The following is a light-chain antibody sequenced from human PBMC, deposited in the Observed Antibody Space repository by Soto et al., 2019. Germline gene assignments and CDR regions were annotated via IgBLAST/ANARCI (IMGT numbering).Light chain of an antibody. CDR2: GNS. Sequence: QLVLTQPPSVSGAPGQRVTISCTGSSSNIGATYHVHWYQQLPGTAPKLLIYGNSNRPSGVPDRFSGSKSGTSASLAITGLQAEDEADYYCQSYDSSLRGSVFGGGTTLTVL. CDR3: QSYDSSLRGSV. V-gene: IGLV1-40*01. CDR1: SSNIGATYH. J-gene: IGLJ3*02.